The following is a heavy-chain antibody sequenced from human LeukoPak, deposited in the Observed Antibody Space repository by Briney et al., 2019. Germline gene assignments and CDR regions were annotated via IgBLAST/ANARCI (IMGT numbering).Heavy chain of an antibody. Sequence: PSETLSLTCSVSGDPIITYQWIWIRQPAGKGLEWIGRISTTGNLYYNPSLKSRVTMSVDESKYLFSPELTSVSAVDTAVYYCARDRRHSLGSDFHWWGRGILVTVSS. D-gene: IGHD3-9*01. V-gene: IGHV4-4*07. CDR2: ISTTGNL. J-gene: IGHJ4*02. CDR3: ARDRRHSLGSDFHW. CDR1: GDPIITYQ.